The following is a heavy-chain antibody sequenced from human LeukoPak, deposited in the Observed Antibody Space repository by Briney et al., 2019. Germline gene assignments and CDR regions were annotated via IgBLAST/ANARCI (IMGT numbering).Heavy chain of an antibody. V-gene: IGHV1-46*01. J-gene: IGHJ4*02. CDR1: GYTFTSYY. CDR2: INPSGGST. CDR3: ARDGWELLLFDY. Sequence: ASVTVSCKASGYTFTSYYMHWVRQAPGQGLEWMGIINPSGGSTSYAQKFQGRVTMTRDTSTSTVYMELSSLRSEDTAVYYCARDGWELLLFDYWGQGTLVTVSS. D-gene: IGHD1-26*01.